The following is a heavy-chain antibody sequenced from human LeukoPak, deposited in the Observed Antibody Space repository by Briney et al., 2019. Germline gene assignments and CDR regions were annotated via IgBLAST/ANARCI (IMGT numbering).Heavy chain of an antibody. V-gene: IGHV1-18*01. D-gene: IGHD3-9*01. J-gene: IGHJ6*03. CDR2: ISAYNGNT. CDR1: GYTFTSYG. CDR3: ARVGYYDILTGQSYYYYYYMDV. Sequence: ASVKVSCKASGYTFTSYGISWVRQAPGQGLEWMGWISAYNGNTNYAQKLQGRVTMTTDTSTSTAYMELRSLRSDDTAVYYCARVGYYDILTGQSYYYYYYMDVWGKGTTVTVSS.